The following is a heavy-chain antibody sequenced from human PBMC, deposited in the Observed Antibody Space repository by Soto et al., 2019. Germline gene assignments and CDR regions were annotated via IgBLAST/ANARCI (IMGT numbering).Heavy chain of an antibody. CDR3: AKESKGGYFDWLWVYYYYYMDV. J-gene: IGHJ6*03. CDR2: ISYDGSNK. Sequence: GGSLRLSCAASGFTFSSYGMHWVRQAPGKGLEWVAVISYDGSNKYYADSVKGRFTISRDNSKNTLYLQMNSLRAEDTAVYYCAKESKGGYFDWLWVYYYYYMDVWGKGTTVTVSS. V-gene: IGHV3-30*18. CDR1: GFTFSSYG. D-gene: IGHD3-9*01.